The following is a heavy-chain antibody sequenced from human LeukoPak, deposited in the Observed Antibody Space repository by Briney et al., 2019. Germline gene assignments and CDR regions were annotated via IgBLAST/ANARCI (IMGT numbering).Heavy chain of an antibody. CDR2: VSGVGTTI. V-gene: IGHV3-48*03. Sequence: PGGSLRLSCAASGFTFSSYAMNWVRQAPGKGLEWVSYVSGVGTTIYYADSVKVRFTISRDNAKNSLYVQMNSLRAGDTAVYYGAREWGWDWGRGTVVTVSS. CDR1: GFTFSSYA. CDR3: AREWGWD. J-gene: IGHJ4*02. D-gene: IGHD3-16*01.